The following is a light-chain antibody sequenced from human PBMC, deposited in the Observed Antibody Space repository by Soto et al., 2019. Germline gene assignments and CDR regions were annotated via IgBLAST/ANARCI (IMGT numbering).Light chain of an antibody. J-gene: IGLJ1*01. V-gene: IGLV2-23*01. CDR1: NSDVGSYNL. Sequence: QSVLTQPPSVSGSPGESISISCTGTNSDVGSYNLVSWYQQHPGKAPKLIISEGSERPSGVSTRFSGSKSGNTASLTISGLQAEDEADYYCCSFARGSSYVFGTGTKVTVL. CDR3: CSFARGSSYV. CDR2: EGS.